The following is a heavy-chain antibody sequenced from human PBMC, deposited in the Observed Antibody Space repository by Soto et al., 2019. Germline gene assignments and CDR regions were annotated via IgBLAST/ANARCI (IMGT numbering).Heavy chain of an antibody. J-gene: IGHJ6*02. Sequence: PGGSLRLSCAASGFTFDDYAMHWVRQAPGKGLEWVSGISWNSGSIGYADSVKGRFTISRDNAKNSLYPQMNSLRAEDTALYYCAKDRWATPTGMDVWGQGTTVTVSS. CDR1: GFTFDDYA. CDR3: AKDRWATPTGMDV. V-gene: IGHV3-9*01. D-gene: IGHD5-12*01. CDR2: ISWNSGSI.